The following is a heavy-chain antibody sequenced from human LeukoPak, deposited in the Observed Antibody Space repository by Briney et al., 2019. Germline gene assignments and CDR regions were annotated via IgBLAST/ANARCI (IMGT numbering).Heavy chain of an antibody. CDR3: AKVRLGPAVVRGVIDY. CDR2: ISGSGGST. V-gene: IGHV3-23*01. Sequence: GGSLRLSCAASGFTFSSYAMGWVRQAPGKGLEWVSAISGSGGSTYYADSVKGRFTISRDNSKNTLYLQMNSLRAEDTAVYYCAKVRLGPAVVRGVIDYWGQGTLVTVSS. CDR1: GFTFSSYA. J-gene: IGHJ4*02. D-gene: IGHD3-10*01.